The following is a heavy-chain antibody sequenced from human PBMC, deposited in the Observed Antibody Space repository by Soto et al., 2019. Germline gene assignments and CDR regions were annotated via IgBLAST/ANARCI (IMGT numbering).Heavy chain of an antibody. CDR3: TRVNWVKLDY. D-gene: IGHD2-21*01. CDR1: GFTLSNAW. V-gene: IGHV3-15*01. J-gene: IGHJ4*02. CDR2: IKSKTDGGTT. Sequence: EVQLVESGGSLVEPGGSLRLSCAASGFTLSNAWMSWVRQAPGKGLEWVGRIKSKTDGGTTEYAAPVRGRFTITRDDSKNTLDLQMSSLKPEDTAMYYCTRVNWVKLDYWGQGTLATVSS.